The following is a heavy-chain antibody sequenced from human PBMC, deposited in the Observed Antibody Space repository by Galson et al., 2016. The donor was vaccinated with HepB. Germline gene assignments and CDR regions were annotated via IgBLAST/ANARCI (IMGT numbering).Heavy chain of an antibody. V-gene: IGHV3-23*01. D-gene: IGHD1-26*01. Sequence: SLRLSCAASGFTFSSFAMTWVRQAPGKGLEWVSTILRSGSSTYNADSVKGRFTISRDNSGSTLSLQMNSLRAEDTAVYYCAKMSGWELGDYFFDYWGQGTLVTVSS. J-gene: IGHJ4*02. CDR3: AKMSGWELGDYFFDY. CDR1: GFTFSSFA. CDR2: ILRSGSST.